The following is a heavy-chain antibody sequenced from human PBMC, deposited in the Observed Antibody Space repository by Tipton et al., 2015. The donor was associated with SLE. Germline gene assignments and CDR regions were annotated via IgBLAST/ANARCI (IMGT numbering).Heavy chain of an antibody. CDR2: IKSKADGGTT. J-gene: IGHJ4*02. CDR1: GFTFTNAW. V-gene: IGHV3-15*01. CDR3: IPRGYSGY. Sequence: SLRLSCTVSGFTFTNAWMSWFRQAPGKGLEWVGRIKSKADGGTTDYVAPVKGRFTMSRDDSKNTLDLQMNSLKTEDTAVYYCIPRGYSGYWGQGTLVTVSS. D-gene: IGHD5-12*01.